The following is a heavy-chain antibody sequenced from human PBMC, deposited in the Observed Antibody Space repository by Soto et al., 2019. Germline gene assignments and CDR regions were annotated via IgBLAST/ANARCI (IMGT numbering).Heavy chain of an antibody. J-gene: IGHJ6*02. V-gene: IGHV3-11*01. CDR1: GFTFSDYY. CDR3: ASEGLQTKLSYYDSSGSHGGYYYGMDV. D-gene: IGHD3-22*01. Sequence: QVQLVESGGGLVKPGGSLRLFCAASGFTFSDYYMSWIRQAPGKGLEWVSYISSSGSTIYYADSVKGRFTISRDNAKNSLYLQMNSLRAEDTAVYYCASEGLQTKLSYYDSSGSHGGYYYGMDVWGQGTTVTVSS. CDR2: ISSSGSTI.